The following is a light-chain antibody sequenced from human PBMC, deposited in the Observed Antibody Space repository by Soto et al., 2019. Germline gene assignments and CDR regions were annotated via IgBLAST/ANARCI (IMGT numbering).Light chain of an antibody. CDR2: EVS. Sequence: MTLTPRDPAVAPRQPASIPGKSIHSLLLITGENFLFWYLAKPGQSPQLLIYEVSTRVSGVPDRFSGSGSGTDFTLEISRVETDDVCIYYCMQSTLLPPTFGQGTR. J-gene: IGKJ5*01. V-gene: IGKV2D-29*02. CDR3: MQSTLLPPT. CDR1: HSLLLITGENF.